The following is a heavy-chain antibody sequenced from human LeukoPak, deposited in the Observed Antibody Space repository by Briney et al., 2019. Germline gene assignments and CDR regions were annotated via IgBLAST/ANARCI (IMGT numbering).Heavy chain of an antibody. V-gene: IGHV3-30*02. CDR1: GFTFSSYG. CDR3: AKDRDDLYSSSLSH. Sequence: SGGSLRLSCAASGFTFSSYGMHWVRQAPGKGLEWVAFIRYDGSNKYYADSEEGRFTISRDNSKNTLYLQMNSLRAEDTAVYYCAKDRDDLYSSSLSHWGQGTLVTVSS. CDR2: IRYDGSNK. D-gene: IGHD6-6*01. J-gene: IGHJ4*02.